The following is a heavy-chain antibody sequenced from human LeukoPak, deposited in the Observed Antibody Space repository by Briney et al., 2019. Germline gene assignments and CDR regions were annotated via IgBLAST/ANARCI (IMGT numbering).Heavy chain of an antibody. V-gene: IGHV3-23*03. Sequence: PGGSLRLSCAASGFTFSSYAMTWVRQAPGKGLEWVSSIYGGGTNTFYADSVKGRFTISRDDSKNMLYLQMNGLRADDSAIYYCAKGWSASCYSGGETWGRGTLVTVSS. J-gene: IGHJ5*02. D-gene: IGHD2-2*02. CDR3: AKGWSASCYSGGET. CDR1: GFTFSSYA. CDR2: IYGGGTNT.